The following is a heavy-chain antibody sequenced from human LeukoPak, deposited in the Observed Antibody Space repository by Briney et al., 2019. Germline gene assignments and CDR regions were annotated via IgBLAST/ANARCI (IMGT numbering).Heavy chain of an antibody. CDR3: ARESSSWYRIDY. V-gene: IGHV3-21*01. J-gene: IGHJ4*02. D-gene: IGHD6-13*01. CDR1: GFTFSSYS. Sequence: GGSLRLSCAASGFTFSSYSMNWVRQAPGKGLEWVSSISSSSSYIYYADSVKGRFTISRDNAKNSLYLQMNSLRAEDTAVYYCARESSSWYRIDYWGQGTLVTVSS. CDR2: ISSSSSYI.